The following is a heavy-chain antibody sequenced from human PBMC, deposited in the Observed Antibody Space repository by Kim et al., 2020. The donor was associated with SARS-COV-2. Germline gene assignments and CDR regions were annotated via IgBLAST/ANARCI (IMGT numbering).Heavy chain of an antibody. CDR1: GFTSDDYA. J-gene: IGHJ6*02. Sequence: GGSLRLSCAASGFTSDDYAMHWVRQAPGKGLEWASGISWSSVRIGYADSVKGRFTVSRDNAKNSLYLQMNSPRAEDTALYYCAKDNGSSTRLYYYYGMDVWSQGTTVTVSS. CDR2: ISWSSVRI. V-gene: IGHV3-9*02. D-gene: IGHD1-26*01. CDR3: AKDNGSSTRLYYYYGMDV.